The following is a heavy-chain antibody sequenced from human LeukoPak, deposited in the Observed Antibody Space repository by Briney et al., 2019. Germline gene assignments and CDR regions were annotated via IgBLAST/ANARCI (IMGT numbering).Heavy chain of an antibody. V-gene: IGHV4-38-2*02. Sequence: SETLSLTCTVSGYSISSGYYWGWIRQPPGKGLEWIGSIYHSGSTYYNPSLKSRVTISVDTSKNQFSLKLSSVTAADTAVYYCARVGDPTGTDYWGQGTLVTVSS. CDR2: IYHSGST. CDR3: ARVGDPTGTDY. J-gene: IGHJ4*02. D-gene: IGHD4-17*01. CDR1: GYSISSGYY.